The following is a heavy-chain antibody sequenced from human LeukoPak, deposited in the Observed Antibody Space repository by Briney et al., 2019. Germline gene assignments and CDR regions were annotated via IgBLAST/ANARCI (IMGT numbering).Heavy chain of an antibody. J-gene: IGHJ3*02. D-gene: IGHD4-17*01. Sequence: GGSLRLSCAASGFTFSSYEMNWVRQAPGKGLEWVSYISSSGSTIYYADSVKGRFTISRDNAKNSLYLQMNSLRAEDTAVYYCARARATVTRISSFDIWGQGTMVTVSS. V-gene: IGHV3-48*03. CDR3: ARARATVTRISSFDI. CDR2: ISSSGSTI. CDR1: GFTFSSYE.